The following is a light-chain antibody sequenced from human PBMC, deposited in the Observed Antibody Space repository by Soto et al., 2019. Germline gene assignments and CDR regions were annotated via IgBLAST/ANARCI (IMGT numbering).Light chain of an antibody. J-gene: IGLJ1*01. CDR1: SSDVGGYNY. Sequence: QSVXTQPASVSGSPGQSITISCAGTSSDVGGYNYISWYQHHPGKAPKLMIYDVSNRPSGVSNRLSGSKSGNTASLSISGLQPEDEADYYCCSYRTSNTRQIVCGTGTKVTVL. CDR2: DVS. CDR3: CSYRTSNTRQIV. V-gene: IGLV2-14*03.